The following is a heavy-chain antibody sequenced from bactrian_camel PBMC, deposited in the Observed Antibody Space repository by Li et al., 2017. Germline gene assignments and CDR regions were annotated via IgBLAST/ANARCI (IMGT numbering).Heavy chain of an antibody. Sequence: HVQLVESGGGSVQDGGSLRLSCAARTDTFRSACIGWIRQVSGKEREGVAAIVTLGGTTYYDDSVTGRFTISQDNAKKTTYLQMDHLKTEDTAIYYCAAGWSYGMGTLLRRHYNYWGQGTQVTVS. CDR1: TDTFRSAC. CDR2: IVTLGGTT. D-gene: IGHD5*01. V-gene: IGHV3S1*01. CDR3: AAGWSYGMGTLLRRHYNY. J-gene: IGHJ4*01.